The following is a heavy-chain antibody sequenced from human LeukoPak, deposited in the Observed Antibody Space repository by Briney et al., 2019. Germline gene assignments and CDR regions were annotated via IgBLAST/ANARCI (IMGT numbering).Heavy chain of an antibody. D-gene: IGHD3-22*01. CDR2: ISSNGGST. Sequence: GGSLRLSCAASGFTFSSYAMHWVRQAPGKGLEYVSAISSNGGSTYYANSVKGRFTISRDNSKNTLYLQMNSLRAEDTAVYYCAKGPNLDSSGYWGIQYYFDYWGQGTLVTVSS. CDR1: GFTFSSYA. V-gene: IGHV3-64*01. J-gene: IGHJ4*02. CDR3: AKGPNLDSSGYWGIQYYFDY.